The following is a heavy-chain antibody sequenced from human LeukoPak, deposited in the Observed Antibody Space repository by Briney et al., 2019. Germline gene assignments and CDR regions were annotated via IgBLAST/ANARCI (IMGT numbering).Heavy chain of an antibody. Sequence: ASVKVSCKASGYTFTTYGISWVRQAPGQGLEWMGWISAYNGNTRYAQKVQGRVTMTTDTSTSTAYMELRGLRSDDTAVYYCAREKPALGYCSSSSCPTADNYYYYGMYVWGQGTTVTVSS. CDR1: GYTFTTYG. CDR2: ISAYNGNT. V-gene: IGHV1-18*01. CDR3: AREKPALGYCSSSSCPTADNYYYYGMYV. D-gene: IGHD2-2*01. J-gene: IGHJ6*02.